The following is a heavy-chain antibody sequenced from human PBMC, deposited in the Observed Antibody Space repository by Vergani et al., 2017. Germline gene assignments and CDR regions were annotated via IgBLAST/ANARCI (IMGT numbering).Heavy chain of an antibody. V-gene: IGHV3-9*01. J-gene: IGHJ4*02. CDR2: ISWNSGSI. CDR1: GFTFDDYA. CDR3: AKMGALKTYSSSWYYFDY. Sequence: EVQLVESGGGLVQPGRSLRLSCAASGFTFDDYAMHWVRQAPGKGLEWVSGISWNSGSIGYADSVKGRFTISRDNAKNSLYLQMNSLRAEDTAVYYCAKMGALKTYSSSWYYFDYWGQGTLVTVSS. D-gene: IGHD6-13*01.